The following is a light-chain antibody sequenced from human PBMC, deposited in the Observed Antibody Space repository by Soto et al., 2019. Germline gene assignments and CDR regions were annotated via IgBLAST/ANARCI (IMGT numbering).Light chain of an antibody. J-gene: IGKJ2*01. Sequence: EIALTQSPGALSLTPGERATLSCRASQTVSSTYLGWYQQKPGQAPRLLIYGASSRATGIPDRFSGSGSGTDFTLTISRLEPEDFAVYYCQQYGSSPYIFGQGTKLEIK. CDR2: GAS. CDR1: QTVSSTY. CDR3: QQYGSSPYI. V-gene: IGKV3-20*01.